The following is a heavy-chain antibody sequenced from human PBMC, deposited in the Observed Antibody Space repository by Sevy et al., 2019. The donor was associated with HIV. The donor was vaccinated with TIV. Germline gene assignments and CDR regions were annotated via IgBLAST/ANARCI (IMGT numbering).Heavy chain of an antibody. CDR1: GFPFHEYA. V-gene: IGHV3-9*01. Sequence: GGSLRLSCAASGFPFHEYAMHWVRQAPGKGLEWVAGISWNRGSIGYGDSVKGRFTISRDSGKQFVYLQMNSLRAEDTATYYCAKDLHRGCDGLNCYSYYYYFYGLDAWGQGTTVTVSS. CDR2: ISWNRGSI. J-gene: IGHJ6*02. CDR3: AKDLHRGCDGLNCYSYYYYFYGLDA. D-gene: IGHD2-15*01.